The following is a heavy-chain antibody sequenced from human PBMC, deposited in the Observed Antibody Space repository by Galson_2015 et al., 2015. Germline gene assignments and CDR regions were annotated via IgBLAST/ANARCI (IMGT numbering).Heavy chain of an antibody. D-gene: IGHD1-7*01. V-gene: IGHV2-5*01. Sequence: PALVKPTQTLTLTCSFSGFSLSTSGVGVGFIRQPPGKALEWLALIYWSDDKRYSPSLKSRLTITKDTSKNQVVLTMTNMDPVDTATYYGAHRRWNFARNTFDIWGQGTMVTVSS. J-gene: IGHJ3*02. CDR2: IYWSDDK. CDR1: GFSLSTSGVG. CDR3: AHRRWNFARNTFDI.